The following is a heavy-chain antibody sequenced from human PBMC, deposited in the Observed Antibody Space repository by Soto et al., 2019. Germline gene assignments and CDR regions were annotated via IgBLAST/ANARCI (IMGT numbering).Heavy chain of an antibody. CDR2: IYWDGDK. CDR3: AYRATMTIFGLIIDNGIWFDP. J-gene: IGHJ5*02. Sequence: QINLIESGPTLVKPTQTLTLTCTFSGFSLSTSGAAVGWVRQPPGRALEWLALIYWDGDKRYNASLGNRLTITKDPSMNQVVLTLTNVAPADTATYYCAYRATMTIFGLIIDNGIWFDPWGQGTRVIVSS. CDR1: GFSLSTSGAA. V-gene: IGHV2-5*02. D-gene: IGHD3-3*01.